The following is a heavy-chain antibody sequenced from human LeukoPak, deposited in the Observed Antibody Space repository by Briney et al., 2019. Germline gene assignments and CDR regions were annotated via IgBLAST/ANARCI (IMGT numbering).Heavy chain of an antibody. CDR3: ARAPVGSIDY. V-gene: IGHV3-11*01. Sequence: GGSLRLSCAASGFAFSDYYMTWIRQAPGKGLEWVSYISGSGTYMRYRDSVKGRFTISRDNAENSLYLQMNSLRAEDTAVYYCARAPVGSIDYWGQGTQATVSS. CDR1: GFAFSDYY. CDR2: ISGSGTYM. D-gene: IGHD1-26*01. J-gene: IGHJ4*02.